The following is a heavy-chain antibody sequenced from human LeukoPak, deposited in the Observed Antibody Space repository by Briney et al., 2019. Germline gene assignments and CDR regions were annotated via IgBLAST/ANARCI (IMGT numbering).Heavy chain of an antibody. J-gene: IGHJ6*02. V-gene: IGHV3-30*18. Sequence: GGSLRLSCAASRFTFNSYAMSWVRQAPGKGLEWVAVISYDGSNKYYADSVKGRFTISRDNSKNTLYLQMNSLRAEDTAVYYCAKDSLRYCSSTSCYVDVWGQGTTVTVSS. CDR3: AKDSLRYCSSTSCYVDV. CDR2: ISYDGSNK. D-gene: IGHD2-2*01. CDR1: RFTFNSYA.